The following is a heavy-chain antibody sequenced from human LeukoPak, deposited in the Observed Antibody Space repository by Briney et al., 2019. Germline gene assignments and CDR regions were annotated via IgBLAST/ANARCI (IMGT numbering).Heavy chain of an antibody. Sequence: GGSLRLSCAASGFTFSDYYMSWIRQAPGKGLEWVSLISGDGGNTYYADSVKGRFTLSRDNSKNSLYLQMNSLRSEDTAFYYCAKDKALGYCSAGSCLYLDYWGQGTLVTVSS. CDR1: GFTFSDYY. J-gene: IGHJ4*02. CDR2: ISGDGGNT. D-gene: IGHD2-15*01. CDR3: AKDKALGYCSAGSCLYLDY. V-gene: IGHV3-43*02.